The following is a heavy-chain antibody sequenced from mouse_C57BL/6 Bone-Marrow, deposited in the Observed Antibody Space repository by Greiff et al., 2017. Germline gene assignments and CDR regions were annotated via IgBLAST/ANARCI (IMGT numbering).Heavy chain of an antibody. Sequence: QVQLQQSDAELVKPGASVKISCKVSGYTFTDHTIHWMKQRPEQGLGWIGYIYPRDGSTNYNEKFKGKAALTAYKSSSKAYVQLNSLTSEDSAVYFCTSQGGMSDYWGQGTTLTVSS. J-gene: IGHJ2*01. CDR1: GYTFTDHT. CDR3: TSQGGMSDY. V-gene: IGHV1-78*01. CDR2: IYPRDGST.